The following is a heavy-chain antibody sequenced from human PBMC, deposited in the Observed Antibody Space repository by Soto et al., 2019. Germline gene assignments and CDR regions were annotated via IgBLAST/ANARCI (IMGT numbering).Heavy chain of an antibody. CDR3: DTYHASNWETYRFRH. CDR1: GLMFRTYL. V-gene: IGHV3-7*01. Sequence: PGGSLRLSCRTSGLMFRTYLMSWVRQAPGKGLEWVANIKTDGSEEYYADSVMGRFTISRDNTKNSLYLQMNSLRADDTAMYYCDTYHASNWETYRFRHSGQGTLVTVYS. CDR2: IKTDGSEE. D-gene: IGHD3-16*02. J-gene: IGHJ4*02.